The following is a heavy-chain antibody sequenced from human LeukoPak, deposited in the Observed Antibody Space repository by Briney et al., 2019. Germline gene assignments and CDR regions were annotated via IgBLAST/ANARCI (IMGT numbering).Heavy chain of an antibody. CDR1: GFTFSSYG. CDR2: IWNDGSNE. V-gene: IGHV3-33*01. CDR3: ARHYYTNAFDI. Sequence: PGGSLRLSCTTSGFTFSSYGMHWVRQAPGKGLEWVAVIWNDGSNEYYADSVKGRFTISRDNSKNTLYLQMNSLRAEDTAVYYCARHYYTNAFDIWGQGTMVTVSS. D-gene: IGHD3-10*01. J-gene: IGHJ3*02.